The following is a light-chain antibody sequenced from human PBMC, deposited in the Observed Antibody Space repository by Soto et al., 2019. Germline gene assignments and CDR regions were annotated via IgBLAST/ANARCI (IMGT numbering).Light chain of an antibody. CDR1: QTILYSSNNKNY. J-gene: IGKJ5*01. CDR2: WAS. CDR3: MQTIQVPSIA. V-gene: IGKV4-1*01. Sequence: DIVMTQSPESLAVSLGDRATINCKSSQTILYSSNNKNYLAWYQQKPGQPPKLLIYWASTRESGVPDRFSGSGAGTDFTLKISRVEAEDVGVYYCMQTIQVPSIAFGQGTRLEIK.